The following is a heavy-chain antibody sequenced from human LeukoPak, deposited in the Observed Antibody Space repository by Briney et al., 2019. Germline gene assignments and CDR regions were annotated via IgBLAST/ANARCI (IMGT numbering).Heavy chain of an antibody. CDR1: GYTFTSYD. D-gene: IGHD3-9*01. J-gene: IGHJ4*02. CDR3: ARGPYIDYDILTGFDY. Sequence: ASVKVSCKASGYTFTSYDINWVRQATGQGLEWMGWMNSNSGNTGYAQKFQGRVTITRNTSISTAYMELSSLRSEDTAVYYCARGPYIDYDILTGFDYWGQGTLVTVSS. V-gene: IGHV1-8*03. CDR2: MNSNSGNT.